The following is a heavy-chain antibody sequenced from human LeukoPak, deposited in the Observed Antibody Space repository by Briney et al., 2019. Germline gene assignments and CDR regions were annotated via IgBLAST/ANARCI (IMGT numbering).Heavy chain of an antibody. J-gene: IGHJ3*02. V-gene: IGHV3-23*01. CDR2: ISGSGGST. CDR1: GFTFSSYA. D-gene: IGHD3-22*01. CDR3: AKSTMIVVVIVDAFDI. Sequence: PGGSLRLSCAASGFTFSSYAMSWVRQAPGKGLEWVSAISGSGGSTYYADSVKGRFTISRDNSKNTLYLQMNSLRAEDTAVYYCAKSTMIVVVIVDAFDIWGQGTTVTVSS.